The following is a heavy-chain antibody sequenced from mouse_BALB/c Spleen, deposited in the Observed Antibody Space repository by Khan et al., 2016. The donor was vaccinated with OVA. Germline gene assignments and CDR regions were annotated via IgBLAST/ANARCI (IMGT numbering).Heavy chain of an antibody. CDR2: IWGGGGT. Sequence: VELVESGPGLVAPSQSLSITCTVSGFSLSRYNIHWVRQPPGKGLEWLGMIWGGGGTDYNSTLKIRLSISTDNSKSQVFLKMNSLQTDDTAIYFCARAYYRYDGYYAMDYWGQGTSVTVSS. J-gene: IGHJ4*01. V-gene: IGHV2-6-4*01. D-gene: IGHD2-14*01. CDR3: ARAYYRYDGYYAMDY. CDR1: GFSLSRYN.